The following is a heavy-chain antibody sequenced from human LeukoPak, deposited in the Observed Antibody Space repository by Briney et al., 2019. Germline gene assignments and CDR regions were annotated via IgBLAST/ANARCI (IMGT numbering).Heavy chain of an antibody. CDR2: INHSGST. CDR1: GGSFSGYY. V-gene: IGHV4-34*01. J-gene: IGHJ4*02. Sequence: SETLSLTCAVYGGSFSGYYWSWIRQPPGKGLEWIGEINHSGSTNYNPSLKSRVTISVDTSKNQFSLKLSSVTAADTAVYYCAREDPGPYYFDYWGQGTLVTVSS. CDR3: AREDPGPYYFDY.